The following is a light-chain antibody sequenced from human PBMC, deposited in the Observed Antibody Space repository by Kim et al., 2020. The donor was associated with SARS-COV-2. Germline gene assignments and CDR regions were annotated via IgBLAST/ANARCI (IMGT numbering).Light chain of an antibody. CDR1: SNNNGTHC. V-gene: IGLV1-51*01. J-gene: IGLJ1*01. Sequence: VTSLCSGSSNNNGTHCVPWYQRRPGTPPPRVIYHNNKRPSRTPERFSCSKSGSSATLGITGLQTGDEADYYCGTWDSSLSALYVFGTGTKVTVL. CDR3: GTWDSSLSALYV. CDR2: HNN.